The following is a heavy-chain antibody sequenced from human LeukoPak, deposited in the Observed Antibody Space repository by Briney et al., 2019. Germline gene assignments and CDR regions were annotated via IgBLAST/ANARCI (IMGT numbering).Heavy chain of an antibody. J-gene: IGHJ3*02. D-gene: IGHD3-22*01. V-gene: IGHV4-34*01. CDR3: ARLVAYYDSSGHDAFDI. Sequence: SETLSLTCAVYGGSFSGYYWSWIRQPPGKGLEWIGEINHSGSTNYNPSLKSRVTISVDTSKNQFSLKLSSVTAADTAVYYCARLVAYYDSSGHDAFDIWGQGTMVTVSS. CDR2: INHSGST. CDR1: GGSFSGYY.